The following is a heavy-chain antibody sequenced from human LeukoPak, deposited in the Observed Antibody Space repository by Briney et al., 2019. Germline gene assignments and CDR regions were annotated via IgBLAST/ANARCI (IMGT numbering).Heavy chain of an antibody. CDR1: GFTFSNAW. V-gene: IGHV3-48*04. Sequence: PGGSLRLSCPASGFTFSNAWMNWVRQAPGKGLEWVSYISSSGSTIYYADSVKGRFTISRDNAKNSLYLQMNSLRAEDTAVYYCAELGITMIGGVWGKGTTVTISS. CDR2: ISSSGSTI. D-gene: IGHD3-10*02. J-gene: IGHJ6*04. CDR3: AELGITMIGGV.